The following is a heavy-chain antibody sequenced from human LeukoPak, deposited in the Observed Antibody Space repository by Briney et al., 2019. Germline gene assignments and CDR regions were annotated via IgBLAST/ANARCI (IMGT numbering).Heavy chain of an antibody. D-gene: IGHD3-10*01. Sequence: ASVKVSCKASGGTFSRYAISWVRQAPGQGLEWRGWIIPILGIANYAQKFQGRVTITADKSTSTAYMELSSLRSEDTAVYYCARVELWFGDPQNWFDPWGQGTLVTVSS. J-gene: IGHJ5*02. CDR3: ARVELWFGDPQNWFDP. V-gene: IGHV1-69*10. CDR2: IIPILGIA. CDR1: GGTFSRYA.